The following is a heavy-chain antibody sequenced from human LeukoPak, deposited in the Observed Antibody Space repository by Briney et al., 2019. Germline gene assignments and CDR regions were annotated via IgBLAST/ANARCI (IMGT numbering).Heavy chain of an antibody. Sequence: GGSLRLSCAASGFTFNNYAMTWVRQAPGKGLEWVSTISTSGDSTYYADSVKGRFTISRDNSKNTLYLQMNRLRAEDTALHYCARARYCSSTSCFLDYWGQGTLVTVSS. CDR3: ARARYCSSTSCFLDY. CDR1: GFTFNNYA. CDR2: ISTSGDST. V-gene: IGHV3-23*01. D-gene: IGHD2-2*01. J-gene: IGHJ4*02.